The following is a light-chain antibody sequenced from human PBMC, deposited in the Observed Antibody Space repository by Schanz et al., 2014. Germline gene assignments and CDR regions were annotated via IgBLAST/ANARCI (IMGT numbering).Light chain of an antibody. J-gene: IGKJ4*01. V-gene: IGKV3D-20*02. CDR2: DAS. Sequence: EIVLTQSPGTLSLSPGERATLSCRASQSVSSSYLAWYQQKPGQAPRLLIYDASNRATGIPARFSGSGSGTDFTLTISALQPEDFAIYYCQQTNTFPLTFGGGTKVEIK. CDR3: QQTNTFPLT. CDR1: QSVSSSY.